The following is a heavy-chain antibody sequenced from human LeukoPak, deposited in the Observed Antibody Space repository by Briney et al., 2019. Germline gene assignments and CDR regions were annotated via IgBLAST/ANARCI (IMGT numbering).Heavy chain of an antibody. CDR3: AKDIGMGDYYYYMDV. V-gene: IGHV3-43D*03. CDR1: GFSFDDYA. CDR2: ISLDGGST. Sequence: GGSLRLSCAAYGFSFDDYAMRWVRQAPGKCLEWVSLISLDGGSTNYADSVKGRFTISRDNSKNSLYLQMNSLRAEDTALYYCAKDIGMGDYYYYMDVWGKGTTVTVSS. J-gene: IGHJ6*03. D-gene: IGHD3-3*01.